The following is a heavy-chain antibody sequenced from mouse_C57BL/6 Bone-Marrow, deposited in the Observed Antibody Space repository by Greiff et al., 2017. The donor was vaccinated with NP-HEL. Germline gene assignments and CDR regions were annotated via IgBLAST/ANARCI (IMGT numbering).Heavy chain of an antibody. V-gene: IGHV1-81*01. J-gene: IGHJ2*01. Sequence: VMLVESGAELARPGASVKLSCKASGYTFTSYGISWVKQRTGQGLEWIGEIYPRSGNTYYNEKFKGKATLTADKSSSTAYMELRSLTSEDSAVYFCAREGLITTVVADFDYWGQGTTLTVSS. CDR3: AREGLITTVVADFDY. CDR2: IYPRSGNT. CDR1: GYTFTSYG. D-gene: IGHD1-1*01.